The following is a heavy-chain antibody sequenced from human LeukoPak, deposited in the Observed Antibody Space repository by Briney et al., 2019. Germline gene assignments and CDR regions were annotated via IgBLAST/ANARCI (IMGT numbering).Heavy chain of an antibody. CDR2: ISSSSSYI. CDR3: ARDTAMDY. CDR1: EFTFIIYT. Sequence: VGSLILSCASSEFTFIIYTMNWVRQAPGKGLEWVSSISSSSSYIYYADSVKGRFTISRDNAKNSLYLQMNSLRAEDTAVYYCARDTAMDYWGQGTLVTVSS. V-gene: IGHV3-21*01. J-gene: IGHJ4*02. D-gene: IGHD5-18*01.